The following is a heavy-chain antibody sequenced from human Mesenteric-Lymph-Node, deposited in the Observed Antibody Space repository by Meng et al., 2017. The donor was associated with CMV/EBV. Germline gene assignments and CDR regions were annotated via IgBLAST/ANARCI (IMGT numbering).Heavy chain of an antibody. D-gene: IGHD6-19*01. J-gene: IGHJ4*02. V-gene: IGHV3-23*01. Sequence: GESLKISCAASGFIFSSFAMTWVRQAPGKGLEWISTIGGSRGSTYYADSAKGRFTISRDNSKNMLYLQMNSLSVEDTAVYYCGKDRGMAVAGPGVVDYWGQGTPVTVSS. CDR2: IGGSRGST. CDR3: GKDRGMAVAGPGVVDY. CDR1: GFIFSSFA.